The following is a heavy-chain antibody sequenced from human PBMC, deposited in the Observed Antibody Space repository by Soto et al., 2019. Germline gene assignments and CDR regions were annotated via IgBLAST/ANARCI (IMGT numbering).Heavy chain of an antibody. CDR1: GYTFTRYH. CDR2: MNASSGNT. D-gene: IGHD3-3*01. V-gene: IGHV1-8*01. J-gene: IGHJ5*01. CDR3: ARAMEEESRWFDS. Sequence: GSSVKLSCKASGYTFTRYHINWVRQATGQGLEWMGWMNASSGNTGYAQKFQGRVTMTRDTSLSTAYMELSSLRSEDTAVYYCARAMEEESRWFDSWGQGTLVTVSS.